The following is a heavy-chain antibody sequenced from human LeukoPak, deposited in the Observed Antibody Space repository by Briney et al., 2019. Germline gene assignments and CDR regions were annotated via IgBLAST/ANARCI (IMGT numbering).Heavy chain of an antibody. CDR1: GDTIGYGSW. J-gene: IGHJ3*02. CDR3: ARVGGSFRLDAFDI. D-gene: IGHD1-26*01. CDR2: IHHSDGT. V-gene: IGHV4-4*02. Sequence: SGTLSLTCVVSGDTIGYGSWWGWVRQSPGKGLGGIGEIHHSDGTNYNPSLKSRVTISVDKSKNQFSLKLSSVTAADTAVYYCARVGGSFRLDAFDIWGQGTMVTVSS.